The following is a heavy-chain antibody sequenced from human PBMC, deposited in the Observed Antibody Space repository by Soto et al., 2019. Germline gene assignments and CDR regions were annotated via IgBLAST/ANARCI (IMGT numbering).Heavy chain of an antibody. CDR3: ARARRDGYKQPVFDY. V-gene: IGHV1-69*01. D-gene: IGHD5-12*01. Sequence: QVQLVQSGAEVKKPGSSVKVSCKASGGTFSSYAISWVRQAPGQGLEWMGGIIPIFGTANYAQKFQGRVKITADQSTGTAYLELSSLRSEDTAVYYCARARRDGYKQPVFDYWGQGTLVIVSS. CDR2: IIPIFGTA. J-gene: IGHJ4*02. CDR1: GGTFSSYA.